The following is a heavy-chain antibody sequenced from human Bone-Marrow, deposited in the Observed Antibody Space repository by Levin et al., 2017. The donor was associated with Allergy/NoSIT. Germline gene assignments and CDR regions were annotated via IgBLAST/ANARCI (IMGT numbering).Heavy chain of an antibody. J-gene: IGHJ4*02. CDR2: IYPGDSDA. D-gene: IGHD3-10*01. Sequence: PGESLKISCKASGYLFSDFWIGWVRQFPGKGLEWVGIIYPGDSDARYRPSFPGQVSISGDKSINTVYLQWISLKASDTATYFCARKEAGYGSETIDYWGQGTRVTVSS. V-gene: IGHV5-51*01. CDR3: ARKEAGYGSETIDY. CDR1: GYLFSDFW.